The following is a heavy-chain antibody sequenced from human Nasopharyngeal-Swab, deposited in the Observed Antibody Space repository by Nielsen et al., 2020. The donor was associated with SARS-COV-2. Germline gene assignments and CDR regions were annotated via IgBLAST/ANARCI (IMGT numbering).Heavy chain of an antibody. Sequence: SGPTLVKPTQNLTLTCTFSGFSLSTSGVGVGWIRQPPGKALEWLALIYWDDDKRYSPSLKSRLTITKDTSKNQVVLTMTNMDPVDTATYYCAHVPNGGTVGDWFDPWGQGTLVTVSS. V-gene: IGHV2-5*02. D-gene: IGHD7-27*01. CDR3: AHVPNGGTVGDWFDP. J-gene: IGHJ5*02. CDR1: GFSLSTSGVG. CDR2: IYWDDDK.